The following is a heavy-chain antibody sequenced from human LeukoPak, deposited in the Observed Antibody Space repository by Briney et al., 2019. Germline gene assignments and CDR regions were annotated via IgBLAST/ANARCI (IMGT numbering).Heavy chain of an antibody. CDR3: AKDREYYYDSSGFFDY. CDR1: GFTFSNHA. Sequence: GGSLRLSCAASGFTFSNHAMSWVRQAPGKGLEWVSAISGSGGSTYYADSVKGRFTISRDNSKNTLYLQMNSLRAEDTAVYYCAKDREYYYDSSGFFDYWGQGTLVTVSS. V-gene: IGHV3-23*01. D-gene: IGHD3-22*01. J-gene: IGHJ4*02. CDR2: ISGSGGST.